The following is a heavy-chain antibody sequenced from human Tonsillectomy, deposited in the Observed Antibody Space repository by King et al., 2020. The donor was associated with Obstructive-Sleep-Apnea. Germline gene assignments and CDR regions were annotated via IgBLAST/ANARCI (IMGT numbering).Heavy chain of an antibody. CDR2: LTGSGDTT. CDR3: ARRSGISYGYFDF. Sequence: VQLVESGGGLVEPGKSLRLSCAASGFTFRNYAMSWVRQAPGKGLEWVSALTGSGDTTYYADSVKGRFPISRDNSREWLYLEMNSPTVQDTAVYYCARRSGISYGYFDFWGQGILVTVSS. CDR1: GFTFRNYA. J-gene: IGHJ4*02. V-gene: IGHV3-23*04. D-gene: IGHD3-16*01.